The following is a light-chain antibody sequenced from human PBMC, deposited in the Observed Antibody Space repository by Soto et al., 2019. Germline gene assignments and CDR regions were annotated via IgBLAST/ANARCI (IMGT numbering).Light chain of an antibody. J-gene: IGLJ7*01. CDR2: EVS. V-gene: IGLV2-23*02. Sequence: QSALTQPASVSGSPGQSITISCTGPSSDVGSYKLVSWYQQHPGKAPKLMISEVSKRPSGISDRFSGSKSGSTASLTISGLQAEDEADYYCCSYAGTSTPTVVGGGTQLTVL. CDR1: SSDVGSYKL. CDR3: CSYAGTSTPTV.